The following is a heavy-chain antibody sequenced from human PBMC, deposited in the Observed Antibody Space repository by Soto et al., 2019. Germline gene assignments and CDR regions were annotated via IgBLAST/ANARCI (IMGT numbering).Heavy chain of an antibody. J-gene: IGHJ4*02. V-gene: IGHV3-9*01. Sequence: HPGGSLRLSCEVSGFTFADNAMHWVRQAPEKGLEWFSGINWKSDIGYADSVKGRFTISRDNAENSLYLQMNSLRAEDTALYYCAISQDRGGRTTFIYWGQGTQVTVSS. CDR3: AISQDRGGRTTFIY. D-gene: IGHD3-16*01. CDR1: GFTFADNA. CDR2: INWKSDI.